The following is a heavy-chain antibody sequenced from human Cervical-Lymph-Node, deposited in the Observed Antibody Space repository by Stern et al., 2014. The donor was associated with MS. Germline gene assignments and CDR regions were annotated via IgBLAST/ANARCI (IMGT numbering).Heavy chain of an antibody. CDR3: TTDGSVWPY. CDR2: VRGKANSYAT. D-gene: IGHD6-19*01. V-gene: IGHV3-73*01. CDR1: GFTLSASA. Sequence: EVQLVQSGGGLVQPGGSLKLSCATSGFTLSASAMHWVRQASGKGLEWVGRVRGKANSYATTYAASVKGKFNIIRDDSTNTAYLQMNSLKTEDTAVYYCTTDGSVWPYWGQGTLVTVSS. J-gene: IGHJ4*02.